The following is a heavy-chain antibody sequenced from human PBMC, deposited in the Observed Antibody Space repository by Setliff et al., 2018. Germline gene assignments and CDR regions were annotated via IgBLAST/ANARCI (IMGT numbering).Heavy chain of an antibody. J-gene: IGHJ5*02. V-gene: IGHV1-69*06. Sequence: ASVKVSCKASGATFSSYAISWVRQAPGQGLEWMGRIIPIFGTANYAQKFQGRVTITADKSTSTAYMELSSLRSEDTAVYYCAGAPSSTVINWFDPWGQGTLVTVSS. CDR2: IIPIFGTA. CDR1: GATFSSYA. D-gene: IGHD3-22*01. CDR3: AGAPSSTVINWFDP.